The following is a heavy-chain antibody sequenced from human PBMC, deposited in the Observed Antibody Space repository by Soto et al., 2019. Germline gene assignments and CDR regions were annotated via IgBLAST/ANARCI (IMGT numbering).Heavy chain of an antibody. V-gene: IGHV2-5*01. D-gene: IGHD2-2*01. CDR1: GFSLSTSGVG. Sequence: SGPTLVNPTQTLTLTCTFSGFSLSTSGVGVGWIRQPPGKALEWLALIYWNDDKRYSPSLKSRLTITKDTSKNQVVLTVTNMDPVDTATYYCAHNWPSRCSSTSCLGFFDPWGQGTLVTVSS. CDR2: IYWNDDK. J-gene: IGHJ5*02. CDR3: AHNWPSRCSSTSCLGFFDP.